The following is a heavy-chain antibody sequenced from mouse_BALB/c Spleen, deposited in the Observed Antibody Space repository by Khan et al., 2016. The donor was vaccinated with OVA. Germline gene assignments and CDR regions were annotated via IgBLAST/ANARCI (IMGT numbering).Heavy chain of an antibody. CDR1: GFSLTSYG. J-gene: IGHJ2*01. CDR2: IWAGGST. Sequence: VQLQESGPGLVAPSQSLSITCTVSGFSLTSYGVHWVRQPPGKGLEWLGVIWAGGSTNYNSAIMSRLSISKDNSKNQVFLKMSSLQTDDTAMYYCARLDNIWGQGTTLTVSS. CDR3: ARLDNI. V-gene: IGHV2-9*02. D-gene: IGHD1-3*01.